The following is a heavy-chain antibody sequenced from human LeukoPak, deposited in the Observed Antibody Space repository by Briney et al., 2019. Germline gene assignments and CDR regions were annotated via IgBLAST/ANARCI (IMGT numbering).Heavy chain of an antibody. J-gene: IGHJ4*02. CDR2: ISYDGSNQ. CDR1: GFTFSSYA. V-gene: IGHV3-30*04. Sequence: GGSLRLSCAASGFTFSSYAMDWVRQAPGKGLEWVAVISYDGSNQHKADSVRGRFTISRDNSKNTLYLKMNSLRAEDTAVYYCARDYASDYWGQGTLVTVSS. D-gene: IGHD3-10*01. CDR3: ARDYASDY.